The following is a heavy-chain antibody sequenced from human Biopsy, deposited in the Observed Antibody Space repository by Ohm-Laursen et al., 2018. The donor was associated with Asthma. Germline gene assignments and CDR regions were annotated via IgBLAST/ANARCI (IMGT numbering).Heavy chain of an antibody. CDR2: ISYDGNHK. J-gene: IGHJ4*02. CDR1: GFMFRSFG. D-gene: IGHD5-12*01. CDR3: AKRRGYSGHDNDY. Sequence: SLRLSCAASGFMFRSFGMHWVRQAPGKGLEWVAVISYDGNHKFYEDSVKGRFTISRDNSKNTLYLQMNSLRTEDTAVYYCAKRRGYSGHDNDYWGQGSLVTVSS. V-gene: IGHV3-30*18.